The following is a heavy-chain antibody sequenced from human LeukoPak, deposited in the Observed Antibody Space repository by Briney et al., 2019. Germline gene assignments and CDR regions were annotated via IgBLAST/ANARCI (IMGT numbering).Heavy chain of an antibody. CDR3: AKDDY. V-gene: IGHV3-30*18. CDR1: GFTFSSYA. CDR2: ISYNGSNK. J-gene: IGHJ4*02. Sequence: PGGSLRLSCAASGFTFSSYAMRWVRQAPGKGLEWVAVISYNGSNKYYADSVKGRFTISRDNSKNTLYLQMNSLRAEDTAVYYCAKDDYWGQGTLVTVSS.